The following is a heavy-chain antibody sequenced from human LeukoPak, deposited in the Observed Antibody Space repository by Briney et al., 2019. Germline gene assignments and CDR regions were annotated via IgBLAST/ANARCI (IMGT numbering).Heavy chain of an antibody. Sequence: GGSLRLSCATSGFTFSNFWMSWVRQAPGKGLEWVANIKQDGSEKHYVDAVMGRFTISRDNAKNSLYLQMSSLRAEDTAVYYCARAETYYDFWSGPNAFDIWGQGTMVTVSS. J-gene: IGHJ3*02. CDR1: GFTFSNFW. CDR2: IKQDGSEK. D-gene: IGHD3-3*01. CDR3: ARAETYYDFWSGPNAFDI. V-gene: IGHV3-7*01.